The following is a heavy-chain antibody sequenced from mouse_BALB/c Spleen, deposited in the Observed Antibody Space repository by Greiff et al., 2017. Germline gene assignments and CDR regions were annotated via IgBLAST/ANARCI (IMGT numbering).Heavy chain of an antibody. CDR3: TRGYYGSSYDYYAMDY. CDR2: INPSNGGT. CDR1: GYTFTSYY. D-gene: IGHD1-1*01. V-gene: IGHV1S81*02. J-gene: IGHJ4*01. Sequence: QVQLQQSGAELVKPGASVKLSCKASGYTFTSYYMYWVKQRPGQGLEWIGEINPSNGGTNFNEKFKSKATLTVDKSSSTAYMQLSSLTSEDSAVYYCTRGYYGSSYDYYAMDYWGQGTSVTVSA.